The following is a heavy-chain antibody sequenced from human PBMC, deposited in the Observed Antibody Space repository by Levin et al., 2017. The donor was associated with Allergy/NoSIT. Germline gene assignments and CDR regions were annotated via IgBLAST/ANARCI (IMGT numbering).Heavy chain of an antibody. CDR1: GGSISSYH. V-gene: IGHV4-59*01. J-gene: IGHJ5*02. D-gene: IGHD3-10*01. Sequence: SETLSLTCTVSGGSISSYHWSWIRQPPGKGLEWIGYIYYSGSTNYNPSLKSRVTISVDTSKNQFSLKLSSVTAADTAVYYCARTITMVRGVILVWGFDPWGQGTLVTVSS. CDR2: IYYSGST. CDR3: ARTITMVRGVILVWGFDP.